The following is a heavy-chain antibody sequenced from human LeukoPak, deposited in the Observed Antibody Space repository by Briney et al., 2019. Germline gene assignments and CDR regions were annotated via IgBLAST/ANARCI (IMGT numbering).Heavy chain of an antibody. V-gene: IGHV3-23*01. CDR3: AKVGHYDFWSGYEN. CDR2: ISGSGGST. CDR1: GFTFNSYA. J-gene: IGHJ4*02. Sequence: GGSLRLSCAASGFTFNSYAMSWVRQAPGKGLEWVSSISGSGGSTYYADSVKGRFTISRDNSKNTLYLQMNSLRAEDTAVYYCAKVGHYDFWSGYENWGQGTLVTVSS. D-gene: IGHD3-3*01.